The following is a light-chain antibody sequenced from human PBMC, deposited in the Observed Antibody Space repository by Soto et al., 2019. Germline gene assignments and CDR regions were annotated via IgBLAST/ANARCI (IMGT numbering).Light chain of an antibody. CDR2: GAS. CDR3: QQYNNWPLT. Sequence: EFVLTHSPATLSLSPGERATLSCRASQSVSSNLAWYQQKPGQAPRLLIYGASTRATGIPARFSGSGSGTEFTLTISSLQSEDFATYYCQQYNNWPLTFGAGTKVDIK. V-gene: IGKV3-15*01. J-gene: IGKJ4*01. CDR1: QSVSSN.